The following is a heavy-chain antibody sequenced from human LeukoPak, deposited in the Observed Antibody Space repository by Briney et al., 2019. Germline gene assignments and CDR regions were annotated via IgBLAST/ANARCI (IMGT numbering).Heavy chain of an antibody. D-gene: IGHD2-21*02. CDR1: GGTFSSYA. Sequence: SVKVPCKASGGTFSSYAISWVRQAPGQGLEWMGGIIPIFGTANYAQKFQGRVTITTDESTSTAYMELSSLRSEDTAVYYCARGIAHIVVVTAMEGALDIWGQGTMVTVSS. V-gene: IGHV1-69*05. CDR2: IIPIFGTA. CDR3: ARGIAHIVVVTAMEGALDI. J-gene: IGHJ3*02.